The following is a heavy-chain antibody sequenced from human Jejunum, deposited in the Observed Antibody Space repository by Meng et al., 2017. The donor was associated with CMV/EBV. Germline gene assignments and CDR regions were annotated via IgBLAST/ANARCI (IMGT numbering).Heavy chain of an antibody. V-gene: IGHV3-21*01. J-gene: IGHJ4*02. Sequence: SGFTFSTYSMNWVRQAPGKGLELVSSISISSSYIYYADSVKGRFTISRDNAKNSLHLQMNSLRAEDTAVYYCARDFSGGSYSLDYWGQGTLVTVSS. D-gene: IGHD3-10*01. CDR3: ARDFSGGSYSLDY. CDR1: GFTFSTYS. CDR2: ISISSSYI.